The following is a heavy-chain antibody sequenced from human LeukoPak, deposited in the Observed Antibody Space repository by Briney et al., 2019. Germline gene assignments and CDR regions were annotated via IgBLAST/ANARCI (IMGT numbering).Heavy chain of an antibody. D-gene: IGHD2-15*01. V-gene: IGHV1-18*01. CDR1: GGTFSSYA. J-gene: IGHJ5*02. CDR3: ARDGRGSGYCSGGSCSLNWFDP. CDR2: ISAYNGNT. Sequence: ASVKVSCKASGGTFSSYAISWVRQAPGQGLEWMGWISAYNGNTNYAQKLQGRVTMTTDTSTSTAYMELRSLRSDDTAVYYCARDGRGSGYCSGGSCSLNWFDPWGQGTPVTVSS.